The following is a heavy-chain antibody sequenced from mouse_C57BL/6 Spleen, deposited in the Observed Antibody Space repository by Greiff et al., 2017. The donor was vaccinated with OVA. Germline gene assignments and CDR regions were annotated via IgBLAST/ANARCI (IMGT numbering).Heavy chain of an antibody. Sequence: QVQLQQPGTELVKPGASVKLSCKASGYTFTSYWMHWVKQRPGQGLEWIGNINPSNGGTNYNEKFKGKATLTVDKSSSTAYMQLSSLTSEDSAVYYCARGDPPYYAMDYWGQGTSVTVSS. CDR2: INPSNGGT. CDR1: GYTFTSYW. CDR3: ARGDPPYYAMDY. V-gene: IGHV1-53*01. J-gene: IGHJ4*01. D-gene: IGHD2-13*01.